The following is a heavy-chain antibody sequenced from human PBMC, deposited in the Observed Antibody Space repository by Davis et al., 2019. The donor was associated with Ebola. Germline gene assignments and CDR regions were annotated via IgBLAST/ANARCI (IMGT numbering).Heavy chain of an antibody. CDR2: INPNSGGT. D-gene: IGHD4-17*01. J-gene: IGHJ5*02. Sequence: ASVKVSCKASGYTFTSYYMHWVRQAPGQGLEWMGWINPNSGGTNYAQKFQGRVTMTRDTSISTAYMELSRLRSDDTAVYYCARDRDTVTTNWFDPWGQGTLITVSS. V-gene: IGHV1-2*02. CDR1: GYTFTSYY. CDR3: ARDRDTVTTNWFDP.